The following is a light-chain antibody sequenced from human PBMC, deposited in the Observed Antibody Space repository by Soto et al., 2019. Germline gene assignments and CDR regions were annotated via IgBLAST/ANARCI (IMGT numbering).Light chain of an antibody. CDR3: QQYDNWLRT. CDR2: GAS. CDR1: QSVSSN. J-gene: IGKJ2*01. V-gene: IGKV3-15*01. Sequence: EIVMTQSPATLSVSPGERATLSCRASQSVSSNLAWYQQKPGQAPRLLLYGASTRATGIPERFSGIGSGTEFTLTISSLQSEDLAVYYCQQYDNWLRTFGQGTKLEIK.